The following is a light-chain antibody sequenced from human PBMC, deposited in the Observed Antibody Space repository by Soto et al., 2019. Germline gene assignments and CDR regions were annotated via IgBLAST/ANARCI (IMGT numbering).Light chain of an antibody. CDR1: SSDVGTYDD. V-gene: IGLV2-14*01. J-gene: IGLJ1*01. CDR2: EVT. CDR3: SSYTISSTDV. Sequence: QSALTQPASVPASPGQSITISCTGTSSDVGTYDDVSWYRQHPGKGPKLLIYEVTNRPSGVSNRFSGSKSGNTASLTISGLQAEDEADYYCSSYTISSTDVFGSGTKVTVL.